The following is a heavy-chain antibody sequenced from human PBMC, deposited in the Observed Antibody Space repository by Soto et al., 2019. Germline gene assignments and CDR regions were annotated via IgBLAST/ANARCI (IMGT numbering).Heavy chain of an antibody. CDR3: AKFPRAEIAAAGTFDY. Sequence: LRLSCAASGFTFSSYAMSWVRQAPGKGLEWVSAISGSGGSTYYADSVKGRFTISRDNSKNTLYLQMNSLRAEDTAVYYCAKFPRAEIAAAGTFDYWGQGTLVTVSS. J-gene: IGHJ4*02. CDR1: GFTFSSYA. V-gene: IGHV3-23*01. D-gene: IGHD6-13*01. CDR2: ISGSGGST.